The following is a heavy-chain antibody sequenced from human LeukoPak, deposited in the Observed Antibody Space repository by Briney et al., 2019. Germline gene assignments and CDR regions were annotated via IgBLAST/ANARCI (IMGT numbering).Heavy chain of an antibody. CDR3: ASARRSTRYYFDY. J-gene: IGHJ4*02. CDR1: GFTVSSNY. D-gene: IGHD5/OR15-5a*01. V-gene: IGHV3-66*01. Sequence: GGSLRLSCAASGFTVSSNYMSWVRQAPGKGLEWVSVIYSGGSTYYADSVKGRFTISRDNSKNTLYLQMNSLRAEDTAVYYCASARRSTRYYFDYWGQGTLVTVSS. CDR2: IYSGGST.